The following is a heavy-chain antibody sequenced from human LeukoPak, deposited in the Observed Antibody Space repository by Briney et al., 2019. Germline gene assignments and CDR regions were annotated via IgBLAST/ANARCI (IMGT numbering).Heavy chain of an antibody. CDR2: ISAYNGNT. CDR1: GYTFTSYG. D-gene: IGHD2-21*01. Sequence: ASVKVSCKASGYTFTSYGISWVRQAPGQGPEWMGWISAYNGNTNYAQKLQGRVTMTTDTSTSTAYLELRSLRSDDTAVYCCARPRPWVRGHWFDPWGQGTLVTVSS. J-gene: IGHJ5*02. CDR3: ARPRPWVRGHWFDP. V-gene: IGHV1-18*01.